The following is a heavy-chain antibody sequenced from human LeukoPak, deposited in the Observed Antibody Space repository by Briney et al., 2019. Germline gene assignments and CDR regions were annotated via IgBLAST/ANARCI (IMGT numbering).Heavy chain of an antibody. CDR2: ISYDGSNK. J-gene: IGHJ4*02. CDR3: ARDRQAYSGYDSPIDY. CDR1: GFTFGSYA. Sequence: GGSLRLSCETSGFTFGSYAMHWVRQAPGKGLEWVAVISYDGSNKYYADSVKGRFTISRDNSKNTLYLQMNSLRAEDTAVYYCARDRQAYSGYDSPIDYWGQGTLVTVSS. D-gene: IGHD5-12*01. V-gene: IGHV3-30*04.